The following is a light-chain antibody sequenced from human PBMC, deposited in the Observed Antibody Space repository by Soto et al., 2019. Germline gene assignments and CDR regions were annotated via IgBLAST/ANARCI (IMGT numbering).Light chain of an antibody. V-gene: IGKV3-20*01. Sequence: EIVLTQSPGTLSLSPGERATLSCRASQSVRSTYLAWYQQKLGQAPRFLIYGVSSRATGIPDRFSGSGSGTDFTLTISRLEPEDFAVYFCQQYGDSPWTFGQGT. CDR2: GVS. J-gene: IGKJ1*01. CDR3: QQYGDSPWT. CDR1: QSVRSTY.